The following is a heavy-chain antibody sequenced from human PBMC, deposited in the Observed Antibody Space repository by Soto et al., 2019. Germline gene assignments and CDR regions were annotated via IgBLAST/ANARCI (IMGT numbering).Heavy chain of an antibody. D-gene: IGHD3-3*01. J-gene: IGHJ6*02. V-gene: IGHV3-30*18. CDR1: GFTFSSYG. CDR2: ISYDGSNK. CDR3: AKDLSDFWSGYYQWDYYYYGMDV. Sequence: GSLRLSCAASGFTFSSYGMHWVRQAPGKGLEWVAVISYDGSNKYYADSVKGRFTISRDNSKNTLYLQMNSLRAEDTAVYYCAKDLSDFWSGYYQWDYYYYGMDVWGQGTTVTVSS.